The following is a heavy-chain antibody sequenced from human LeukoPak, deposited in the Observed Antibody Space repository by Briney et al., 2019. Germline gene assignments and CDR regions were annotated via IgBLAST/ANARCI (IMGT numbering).Heavy chain of an antibody. Sequence: PGGTLRLSCAASGFSFRSHGMNWVRQAPGGGLEWVSGISPRGDITNYKDSVRGRFTISRDNFKNTVSLQLNSLRAEDTAMYYCAKDDDWGRFNHWGQGTLVTVSS. CDR1: GFSFRSHG. V-gene: IGHV3-23*01. D-gene: IGHD3-16*01. CDR3: AKDDDWGRFNH. CDR2: ISPRGDIT. J-gene: IGHJ1*01.